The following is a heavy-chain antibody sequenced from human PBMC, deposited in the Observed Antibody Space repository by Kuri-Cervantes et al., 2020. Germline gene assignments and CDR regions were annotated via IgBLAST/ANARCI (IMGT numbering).Heavy chain of an antibody. D-gene: IGHD6-19*01. CDR2: INHSGST. V-gene: IGHV4-34*01. CDR1: GGSISSYY. J-gene: IGHJ4*02. CDR3: ARGRRRQWLATYFDY. Sequence: GSLRLSCTVSGGSISSYYWSWIRQPPGKGLEWIGEINHSGSTNYNPSLKSRVTISVDTSKNQFSLKLSSVTAADTAVYYCARGRRRQWLATYFDYWGQGTLVTVSS.